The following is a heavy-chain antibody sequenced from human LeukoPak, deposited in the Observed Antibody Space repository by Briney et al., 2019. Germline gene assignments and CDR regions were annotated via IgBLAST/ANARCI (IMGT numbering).Heavy chain of an antibody. CDR2: IKQDGSKK. Sequence: GGSLRLSCVASGFPFSSYWMTRVRQAPGKGLEWVANIKQDGSKKSYVDSVKGRFAISRDNAKNSLYLQMNSLRAEDTAIYYCTRVGYIDEGIDYWGQGTLVTVSS. CDR3: TRVGYIDEGIDY. D-gene: IGHD5-24*01. J-gene: IGHJ4*02. CDR1: GFPFSSYW. V-gene: IGHV3-7*04.